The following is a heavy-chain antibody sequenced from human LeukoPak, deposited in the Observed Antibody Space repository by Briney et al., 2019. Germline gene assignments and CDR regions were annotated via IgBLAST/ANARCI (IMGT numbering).Heavy chain of an antibody. Sequence: GGSLRLSCAASGFTFDHYAMHWVRQAPGKGLEWVSLISGDGDNTYYEDSVKGRFTISRDNAKNSLYLQMNSLRTEDTALYYCAKDTGYGPTFDNWGQGTLVTVSP. CDR1: GFTFDHYA. D-gene: IGHD1-1*01. CDR3: AKDTGYGPTFDN. V-gene: IGHV3-43*02. J-gene: IGHJ4*02. CDR2: ISGDGDNT.